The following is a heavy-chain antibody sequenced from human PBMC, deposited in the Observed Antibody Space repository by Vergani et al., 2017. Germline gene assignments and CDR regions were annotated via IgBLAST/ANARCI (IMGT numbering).Heavy chain of an antibody. CDR3: ARDLDYDSRGYYYN. V-gene: IGHV3-53*01. J-gene: IGHJ4*02. CDR1: GFTVSSNY. D-gene: IGHD3-22*01. Sequence: EVQLVESGGGLIQPGGSLRLSCAASGFTVSSNYMSWVRQAPGKGLEWVSVIYSGGSTYYADSVKGRFTISRDNSKNTLYLQMNSLRAEDTAVYYCARDLDYDSRGYYYNWGQGTLVTVSS. CDR2: IYSGGST.